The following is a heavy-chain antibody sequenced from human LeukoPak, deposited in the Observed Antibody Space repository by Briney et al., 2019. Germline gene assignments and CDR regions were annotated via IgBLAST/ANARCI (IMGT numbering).Heavy chain of an antibody. J-gene: IGHJ4*02. D-gene: IGHD3-16*01. Sequence: ASVKVSCKASGYTFTDYYVHWVRQAPGQGLEWMGWINPNNGGTEYAQKFQGRVTMTRDTSISTAYMELSRLRSDDTAVYYCATQRGSYLWGTDFDYWGQGTLVTVSS. CDR1: GYTFTDYY. CDR3: ATQRGSYLWGTDFDY. V-gene: IGHV1-2*02. CDR2: INPNNGGT.